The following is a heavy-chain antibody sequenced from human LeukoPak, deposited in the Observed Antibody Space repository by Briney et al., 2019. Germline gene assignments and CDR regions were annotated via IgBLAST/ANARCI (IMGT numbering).Heavy chain of an antibody. CDR3: ARDLNYYDSSGDKAFDI. CDR1: GGTFSSYA. CDR2: IIPIFGTA. J-gene: IGHJ3*02. D-gene: IGHD3-22*01. Sequence: ASVKVSCKASGGTFSSYAISWVRQAPGQGLEWMGGIIPIFGTANYAQKFQGRVTITTDESTSTAYMELSSLRSEDTAVYYCARDLNYYDSSGDKAFDIWGQGTMVTVSS. V-gene: IGHV1-69*05.